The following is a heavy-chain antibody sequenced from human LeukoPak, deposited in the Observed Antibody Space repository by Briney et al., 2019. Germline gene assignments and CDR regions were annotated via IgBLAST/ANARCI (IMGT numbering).Heavy chain of an antibody. D-gene: IGHD2-2*01. Sequence: SQTLALTCAISGDTVSSNRVTWDWIRQSPSRGLEWLGRTYYMSTWYNDDAVSVRGLITVNPYTSKNQFSLHLNSVTPEDTAVYYCARRLTQYDCFDPWGQGILVTVSS. CDR3: ARRLTQYDCFDP. CDR1: GDTVSSNRVT. J-gene: IGHJ5*02. V-gene: IGHV6-1*01. CDR2: TYYMSTWYN.